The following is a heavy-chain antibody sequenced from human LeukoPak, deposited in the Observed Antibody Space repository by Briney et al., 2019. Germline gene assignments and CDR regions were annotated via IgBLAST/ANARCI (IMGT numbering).Heavy chain of an antibody. CDR2: ISSSGSTI. CDR1: GFTFSDYY. CDR3: ARDRAGYCSGGSCSNDAFDI. D-gene: IGHD2-15*01. V-gene: IGHV3-11*04. J-gene: IGHJ3*02. Sequence: GGSLRLSCAASGFTFSDYYMSWIRQAPGKGLEWVSYISSSGSTIYYADSVKGRFTISRDNAKNSLYLQMNSLRAEDTAVYYCARDRAGYCSGGSCSNDAFDIWGQGTMVTVSS.